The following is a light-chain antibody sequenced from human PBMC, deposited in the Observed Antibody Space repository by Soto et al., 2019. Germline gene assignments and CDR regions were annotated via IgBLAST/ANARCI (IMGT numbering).Light chain of an antibody. CDR3: SSYTSSSTRGV. J-gene: IGLJ2*01. V-gene: IGLV2-14*01. Sequence: QLVLTQPASMSGSPGQSITISCTGTSSDVGGYNYVSWYQQHPGKAPKLMIYDVSNRPSGVSNRFSGSKSGNTASLTISGLQAEDEADYYCSSYTSSSTRGVFGGGTKVTVL. CDR1: SSDVGGYNY. CDR2: DVS.